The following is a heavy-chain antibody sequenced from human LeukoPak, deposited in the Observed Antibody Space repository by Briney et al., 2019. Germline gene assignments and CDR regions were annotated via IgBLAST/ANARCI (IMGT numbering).Heavy chain of an antibody. CDR3: ARGYYDFWSGYYSNNWFDP. J-gene: IGHJ5*02. Sequence: SETLSLTCTVSGYSISSGYYWGWIRQPPGKGLEWIGSIYHSGSTYYNPSLKSRVTISVDTSKNQFSLKLSSVTAADTAVYYCARGYYDFWSGYYSNNWFDPWGQGTLVTVSS. V-gene: IGHV4-38-2*02. CDR2: IYHSGST. D-gene: IGHD3-3*01. CDR1: GYSISSGYY.